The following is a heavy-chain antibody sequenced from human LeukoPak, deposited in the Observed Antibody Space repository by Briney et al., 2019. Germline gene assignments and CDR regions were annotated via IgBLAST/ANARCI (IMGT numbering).Heavy chain of an antibody. CDR2: IKSKTDGGTT. CDR1: GFTFSSYG. Sequence: GGSLRLSCAASGFTFSSYGMPWVRQAPGKGLEWVGRIKSKTDGGTTDYAAPVKGRFTISRDDSKNTLYLQMNSLKTEDTAVYYCTTDDYYYYGMDVWGQGTTVTVSS. V-gene: IGHV3-15*01. J-gene: IGHJ6*02. CDR3: TTDDYYYYGMDV.